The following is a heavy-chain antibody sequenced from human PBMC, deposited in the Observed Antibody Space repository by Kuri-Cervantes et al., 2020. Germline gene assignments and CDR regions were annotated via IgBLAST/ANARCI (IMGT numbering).Heavy chain of an antibody. CDR2: ISYDGSNK. V-gene: IGHV3-30-3*01. CDR1: GFTFSSYA. J-gene: IGHJ4*02. CDR3: ARDLRGSGSKEPDY. D-gene: IGHD3-10*01. Sequence: LSLTCAASGFTFSSYAMHWVRQAPGKGLEWVAVISYDGSNKYYADSVKGRFTISRDNSKNTLYLQMNSLRAEDTAVYYCARDLRGSGSKEPDYWGQGTLVTVSS.